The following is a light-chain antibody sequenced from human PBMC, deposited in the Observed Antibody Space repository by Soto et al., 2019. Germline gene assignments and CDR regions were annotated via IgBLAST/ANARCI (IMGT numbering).Light chain of an antibody. CDR3: QQVNSFPST. CDR1: QSISSY. V-gene: IGKV1-39*01. Sequence: DIQMTQSPSSLAAVVGDRVTITWRASQSISSYLNWYQQKPGKAPTLLIYAASSLQSGVPSRFSGSGSGTDFTLTISSLQPEDFATDYCQQVNSFPSTFGQGTQLEIK. CDR2: AAS. J-gene: IGKJ5*01.